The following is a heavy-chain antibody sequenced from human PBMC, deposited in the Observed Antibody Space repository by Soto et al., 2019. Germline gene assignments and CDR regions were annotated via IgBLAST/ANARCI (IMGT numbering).Heavy chain of an antibody. CDR3: ARDRGAVVGQYFDY. J-gene: IGHJ4*02. V-gene: IGHV3-11*01. Sequence: QVPLVESGGGLVKPGGSLRLSCAASGFTFSGYYMSWIRQAPGKGLEWISYISSSGTTENYADSVKGRFTVSRDNXKNSLYLQVNSLRAEDTAVYYCARDRGAVVGQYFDYWGQGTLVTVSS. D-gene: IGHD6-19*01. CDR1: GFTFSGYY. CDR2: ISSSGTTE.